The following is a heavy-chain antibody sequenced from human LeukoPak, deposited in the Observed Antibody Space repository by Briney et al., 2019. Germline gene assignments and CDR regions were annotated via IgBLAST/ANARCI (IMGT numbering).Heavy chain of an antibody. J-gene: IGHJ3*02. D-gene: IGHD3-3*01. CDR2: IKQDGSEK. CDR3: ARDVAADFWSGYYSDAFDI. Sequence: PGGSLRLSCAASGFTFSSYWMSWVRQAPGKGLEWVANIKQDGSEKYYVDSVKGRFTISRDNAKNSLYLQMNSLRAEDTAVYYCARDVAADFWSGYYSDAFDIWGQGTMVTVSS. CDR1: GFTFSSYW. V-gene: IGHV3-7*01.